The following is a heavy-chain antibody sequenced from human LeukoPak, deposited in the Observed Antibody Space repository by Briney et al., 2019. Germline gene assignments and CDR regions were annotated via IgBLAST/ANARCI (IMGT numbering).Heavy chain of an antibody. Sequence: GASVKVSCKASVGTFSSYAISWVRQAPGQGLEWMGGIIPIFGTANYAQKFQGRVTITTDESTSTAYMELSSLRSEDTAVYYCARGRRDGTTYYFDYWGQGTLVTVSS. CDR2: IIPIFGTA. CDR1: VGTFSSYA. J-gene: IGHJ4*02. CDR3: ARGRRDGTTYYFDY. D-gene: IGHD1-1*01. V-gene: IGHV1-69*05.